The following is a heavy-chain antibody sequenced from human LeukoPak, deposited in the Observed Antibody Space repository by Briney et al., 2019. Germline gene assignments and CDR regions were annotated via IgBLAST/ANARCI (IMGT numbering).Heavy chain of an antibody. J-gene: IGHJ3*02. CDR3: ARGDGATPPDVFDI. V-gene: IGHV3-21*01. D-gene: IGHD3-10*01. Sequence: GGSLRLSCAASGFAFSSYSMNWVRQAPGKGLQWVSSISSSSSYIYYADSVKGRITIPRDNAKNSVYLQMNSLRGEDTAVYYCARGDGATPPDVFDIWGQGTMVTVSS. CDR1: GFAFSSYS. CDR2: ISSSSSYI.